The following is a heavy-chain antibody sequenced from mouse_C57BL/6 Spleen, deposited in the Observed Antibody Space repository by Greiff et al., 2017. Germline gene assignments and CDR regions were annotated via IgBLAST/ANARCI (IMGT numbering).Heavy chain of an antibody. CDR1: GYAFSSAW. Sequence: QVQLQQSGPELVKPGASVKISCKASGYAFSSAWMNWVKLRPGTGLEWIGRIYPGDGDTNYNGKFKGKATLTADKSSSTAYMQLSSLTSEDSAVYICARFEDGSSYSAMDYWGQGTSVTVSS. V-gene: IGHV1-82*01. CDR3: ARFEDGSSYSAMDY. D-gene: IGHD1-1*01. CDR2: IYPGDGDT. J-gene: IGHJ4*01.